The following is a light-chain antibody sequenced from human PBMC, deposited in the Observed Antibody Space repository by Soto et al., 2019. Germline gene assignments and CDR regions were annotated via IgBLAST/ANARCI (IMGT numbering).Light chain of an antibody. J-gene: IGKJ2*01. CDR3: QQYGSSPT. Sequence: EIVLTQSPGTLSLSPGERATLSCRASQSVSSSYLAGYQQKPGQAPRLLIYGASSRATGIPDRFSGSGSGTDFTLTNSRLEPEDFAVYYCQQYGSSPTFGQGTKLEIK. CDR2: GAS. CDR1: QSVSSSY. V-gene: IGKV3-20*01.